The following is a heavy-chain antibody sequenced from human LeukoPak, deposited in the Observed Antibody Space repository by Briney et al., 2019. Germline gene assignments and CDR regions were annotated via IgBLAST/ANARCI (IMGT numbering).Heavy chain of an antibody. CDR3: ARSNYVWGSYRPRQSDAFDI. Sequence: SETLSLTCAVYGGSFSGYYWSWIRQPPGKGLEWIGEINHSGSTNYNPSLKSRVTMSVDTSKNQFSLKLSSVTAADTAVYYCARSNYVWGSYRPRQSDAFDIWGQGTTVTVSS. J-gene: IGHJ3*02. CDR2: INHSGST. V-gene: IGHV4-34*01. D-gene: IGHD3-16*02. CDR1: GGSFSGYY.